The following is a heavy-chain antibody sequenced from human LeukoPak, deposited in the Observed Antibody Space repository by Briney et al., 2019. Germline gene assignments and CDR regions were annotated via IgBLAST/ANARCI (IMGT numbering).Heavy chain of an antibody. Sequence: GGSLRLSCVASGFIFGDYSMNWVRQAPGKGLEWISYISSSSTMYYADSVKGRFTISRDNAKNSLFLQMSSLRAEDTAVYYCAKVRGGWYLDYWGQGNLVTVSS. CDR1: GFIFGDYS. J-gene: IGHJ4*02. CDR2: ISSSSTM. D-gene: IGHD6-19*01. V-gene: IGHV3-69-1*01. CDR3: AKVRGGWYLDY.